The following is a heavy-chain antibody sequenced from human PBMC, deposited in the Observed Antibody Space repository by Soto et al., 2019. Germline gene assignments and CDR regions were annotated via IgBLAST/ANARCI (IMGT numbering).Heavy chain of an antibody. V-gene: IGHV1-69*02. J-gene: IGHJ5*02. CDR1: GGTFSSYT. CDR3: ARGVSNYGWFDP. Sequence: QVQLVQSGAEVKKPGSSVKVSCKASGGTFSSYTVSWVRQAPGQGLEWMGRIIPILGIANYAQKFQGRVTITADKSTSTAYMELSSLRSEDTAVYYWARGVSNYGWFDPWGQGTLVTVSS. CDR2: IIPILGIA. D-gene: IGHD4-4*01.